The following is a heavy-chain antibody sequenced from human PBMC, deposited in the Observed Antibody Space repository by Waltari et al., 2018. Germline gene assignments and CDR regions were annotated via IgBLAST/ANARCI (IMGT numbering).Heavy chain of an antibody. CDR2: ISSSGETM. Sequence: EVQLMESGGGLVQPGESLRPPCSASGFIFNDYEMNWVRQAPGKGLEWVSYISSSGETMFYAESVQGRFTISRDNAKSALYLQMNSMRAEDTAVYYCARDLPDGDIDYWGQGTLVNVSS. V-gene: IGHV3-48*03. CDR3: ARDLPDGDIDY. CDR1: GFIFNDYE. J-gene: IGHJ4*02. D-gene: IGHD2-21*02.